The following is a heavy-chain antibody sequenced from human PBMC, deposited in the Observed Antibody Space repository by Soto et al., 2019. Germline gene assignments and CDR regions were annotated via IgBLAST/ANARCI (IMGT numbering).Heavy chain of an antibody. CDR1: GYSISSGYY. V-gene: IGHV4-38-2*02. CDR2: IYHSGST. Sequence: LSLTCAVSGYSISSGYYWGWIRQPPGKGLEWIGSIYHSGSTYYNPSLKSRVTISVDTSKNQFSLKLSSVTAADTAVYYCARDGDYGDYFWYFDYWGQGTLVTVSS. D-gene: IGHD4-17*01. J-gene: IGHJ4*02. CDR3: ARDGDYGDYFWYFDY.